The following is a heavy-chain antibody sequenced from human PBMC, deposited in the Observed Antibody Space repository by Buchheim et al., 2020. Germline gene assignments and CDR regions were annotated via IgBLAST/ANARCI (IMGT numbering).Heavy chain of an antibody. V-gene: IGHV3-33*08. D-gene: IGHD6-6*01. J-gene: IGHJ6*02. Sequence: QVQLVESGGGVVQPGGSLRLSCAASGFTFNTYGMNWVRQAPGKGLEWVALIWHDGSIKYYGDSVKGRFTISRDNSKNTVFLQMNSLRAEDTAVYYCARGYSSSSFYYYGMDVWGQGTTGTVSS. CDR2: IWHDGSIK. CDR3: ARGYSSSSFYYYGMDV. CDR1: GFTFNTYG.